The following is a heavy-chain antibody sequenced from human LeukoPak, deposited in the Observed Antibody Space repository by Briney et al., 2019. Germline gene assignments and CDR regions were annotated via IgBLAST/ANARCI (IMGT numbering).Heavy chain of an antibody. J-gene: IGHJ4*02. CDR1: GGSFSGYY. CDR2: IYYSGST. Sequence: SETLSLTCAVYGGSFSGYYWSWIRQHPGKGLEWIGYIYYSGSTYYNPSLKSRVTISVDTSKNQFSLKLSSVTAADTAVYYCARAIAAAGTVVGIFDYWGQGTLVTVSS. D-gene: IGHD6-13*01. CDR3: ARAIAAAGTVVGIFDY. V-gene: IGHV4-31*11.